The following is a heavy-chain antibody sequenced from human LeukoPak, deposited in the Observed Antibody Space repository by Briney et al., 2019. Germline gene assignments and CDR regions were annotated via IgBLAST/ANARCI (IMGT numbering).Heavy chain of an antibody. CDR1: GFTFSSYV. Sequence: GGSLRLSCAASGFTFSSYVMSWVRQAPGKGLEWVSTITGSTNRTYYADSVKGRFTISRDNSKNTVYLQMNSLRAEDTALYYCAKDPSYSGWPSCGYWAQGTLVTASS. D-gene: IGHD5-12*01. CDR2: ITGSTNRT. V-gene: IGHV3-23*01. J-gene: IGHJ4*02. CDR3: AKDPSYSGWPSCGY.